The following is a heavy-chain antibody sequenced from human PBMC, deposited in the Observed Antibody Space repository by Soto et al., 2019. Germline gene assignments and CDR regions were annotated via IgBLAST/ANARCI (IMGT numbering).Heavy chain of an antibody. D-gene: IGHD5-12*01. CDR3: ARHLVEIKDIVATDDINWFDP. J-gene: IGHJ5*02. Sequence: SETLSLTCTVSGGSISSSSYYWGWIRQPPGKGLEWIGSIYYSGSTYYNPSLKSRVTISVDTSKNQFSLKLSSVTAADTAVYYCARHLVEIKDIVATDDINWFDPWGQGTLVTVSS. V-gene: IGHV4-39*01. CDR2: IYYSGST. CDR1: GGSISSSSYY.